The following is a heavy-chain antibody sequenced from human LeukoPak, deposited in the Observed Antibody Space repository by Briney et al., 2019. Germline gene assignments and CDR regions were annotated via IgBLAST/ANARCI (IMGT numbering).Heavy chain of an antibody. CDR1: GYTFTSYG. V-gene: IGHV1-8*02. D-gene: IGHD2-2*01. J-gene: IGHJ3*02. CDR2: MNPNSGNT. Sequence: ASVKVSCKASGYTFTSYGISWVRQATGQGLEWMGWMNPNSGNTGYAQKFQGRVTMTRNTSISTAYMELSSLRSEDTAVYYCALDLVPDAFDIWGQGTMVTVSS. CDR3: ALDLVPDAFDI.